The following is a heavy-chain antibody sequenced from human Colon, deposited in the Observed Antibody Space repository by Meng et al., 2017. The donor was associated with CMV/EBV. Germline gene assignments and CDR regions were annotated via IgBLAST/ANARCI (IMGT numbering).Heavy chain of an antibody. CDR1: GFDFFNSA. CDR3: ASSFHGSGSPDH. Sequence: RRGESGVGCVQPGMSLRLSCAASGFDFFNSAMHWVRQVPGKGLEWVTIISYDGSHALYADSVKGRFTISRDNSKNTLYLQMNSLRPEDTAVYYCASSFHGSGSPDHWGQGTLVTVSS. V-gene: IGHV3-30-3*01. CDR2: ISYDGSHA. J-gene: IGHJ5*02. D-gene: IGHD3-10*01.